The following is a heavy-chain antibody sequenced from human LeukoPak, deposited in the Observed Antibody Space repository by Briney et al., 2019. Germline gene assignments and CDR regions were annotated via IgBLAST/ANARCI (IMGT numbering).Heavy chain of an antibody. CDR3: ARIGPGIAAAGNLPFDY. V-gene: IGHV4-34*01. Sequence: SETLSLTCAVYGGSFSGYYWSWIRQPPGKGLEWIGSIYYSGSTYYNPSLKSRVTISVDTSKNQFSLRLSSVTAADTAVYYCARIGPGIAAAGNLPFDYWGQGTLVTVSS. D-gene: IGHD6-13*01. J-gene: IGHJ4*02. CDR2: IYYSGST. CDR1: GGSFSGYY.